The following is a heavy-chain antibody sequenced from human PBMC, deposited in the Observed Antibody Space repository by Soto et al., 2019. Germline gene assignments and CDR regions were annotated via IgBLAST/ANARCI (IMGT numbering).Heavy chain of an antibody. CDR2: ISGSGGST. J-gene: IGHJ3*02. Sequence: GGSLRLSCAASGFTFSSYAMSWVRQAPGKGLEWVSAISGSGGSTYYADSVKGRFTISRDNSKNTLYLQMNSLRAEDTAVYYCGTITAVAGTGAFDIWGQGTMVTVSS. CDR1: GFTFSSYA. CDR3: GTITAVAGTGAFDI. D-gene: IGHD6-19*01. V-gene: IGHV3-23*01.